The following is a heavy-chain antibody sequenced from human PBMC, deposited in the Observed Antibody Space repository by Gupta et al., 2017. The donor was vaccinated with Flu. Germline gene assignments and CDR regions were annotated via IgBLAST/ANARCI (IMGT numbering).Heavy chain of an antibody. CDR2: ISSGGSTI. CDR1: GFTFSSYE. V-gene: IGHV3-48*03. J-gene: IGHJ3*02. Sequence: EVQLVESGGGLVQPGGSLRLPCAASGFTFSSYEMNWVRQAPGKGLEWVSYISSGGSTIYYADAVKGRFTISRDNAKNALYLQMNSLRADDTAVYYCARDYHSSSGKAFDIWGQGTVVTVSS. CDR3: ARDYHSSSGKAFDI. D-gene: IGHD6-13*01.